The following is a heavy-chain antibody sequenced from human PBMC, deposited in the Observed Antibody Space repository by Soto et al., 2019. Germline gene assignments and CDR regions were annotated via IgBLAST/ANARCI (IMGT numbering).Heavy chain of an antibody. V-gene: IGHV3-23*01. D-gene: IGHD6-19*01. Sequence: EVQLLDSGGGLVQPGGSLRLSCAASGFTFSSSAMSWVRQAPGKGLEWVSAVSGSGGTTYYADSVRGRFTISRDNSKHTLYRQMNSLRAEDTAIYFCARCTVDTIVTSGWCHYLDPWGQGTLVTVSS. CDR2: VSGSGGTT. CDR1: GFTFSSSA. J-gene: IGHJ5*02. CDR3: ARCTVDTIVTSGWCHYLDP.